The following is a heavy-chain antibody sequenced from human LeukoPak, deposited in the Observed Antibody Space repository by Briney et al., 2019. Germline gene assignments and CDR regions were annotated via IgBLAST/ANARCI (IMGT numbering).Heavy chain of an antibody. D-gene: IGHD4-17*01. V-gene: IGHV3-21*01. J-gene: IGHJ4*02. CDR2: ISSSTSYI. Sequence: KSGGSLRLSCAASGFTFSSYSMNWIRQAQGKGLEWVSSISSSTSYIYYADSVKGRFTISKDNAKNSLYLQMNSLRAEDTAVYYCARAGGSTVSHSDYWGQGTLVTVSS. CDR1: GFTFSSYS. CDR3: ARAGGSTVSHSDY.